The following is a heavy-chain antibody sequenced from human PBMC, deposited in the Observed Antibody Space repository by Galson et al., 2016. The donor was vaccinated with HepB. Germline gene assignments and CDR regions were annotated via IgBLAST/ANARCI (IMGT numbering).Heavy chain of an antibody. D-gene: IGHD3-10*01. V-gene: IGHV3-23*01. J-gene: IGHJ6*02. CDR3: AKRFGSHGMDA. CDR1: GFSFKTFA. Sequence: SLRLPCAASGFSFKTFAMNWVRQAPGKGLEWVSSISAAATNTFYADSVRGRFTISRDNSKNALYLQMDGLRDADTAVYYCAKRFGSHGMDAWGQGTTVTVSS. CDR2: ISAAATNT.